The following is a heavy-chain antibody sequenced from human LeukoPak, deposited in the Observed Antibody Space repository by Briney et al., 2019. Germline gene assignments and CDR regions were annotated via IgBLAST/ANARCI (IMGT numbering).Heavy chain of an antibody. J-gene: IGHJ4*02. CDR3: AKDQWVXSXXLIDY. D-gene: IGHD2-8*01. CDR2: XHYTXTT. CDR1: GGSINSHY. Sequence: SETLSLTCIVSGGSINSHYWSWIRQPPGKGLEWXGDXHYTXTTKYNPSVKSRVTISIDTSKNQFSLELSSVTATDTAVYFCAKDQWVXSXXLIDYWGQGTLVTVSS. V-gene: IGHV4-59*11.